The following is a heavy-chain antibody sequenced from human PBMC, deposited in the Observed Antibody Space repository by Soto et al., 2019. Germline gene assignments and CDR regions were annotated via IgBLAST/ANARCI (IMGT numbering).Heavy chain of an antibody. D-gene: IGHD6-25*01. Sequence: EVQLVESGGGLVQPGGSLRLSCVCSGFMFDSFAMNWVRQAPGKGLEWVAYINGGSDSIYYAESVKGRFTISRDNARNSLSLQMNSLSDEDTSVYYCANSGDSAVWGIDFWGQGTLVTVSS. CDR1: GFMFDSFA. J-gene: IGHJ4*02. CDR2: INGGSDSI. V-gene: IGHV3-48*02. CDR3: ANSGDSAVWGIDF.